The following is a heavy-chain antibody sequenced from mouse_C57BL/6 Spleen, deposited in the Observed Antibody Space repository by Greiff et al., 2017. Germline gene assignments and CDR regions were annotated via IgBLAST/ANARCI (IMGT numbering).Heavy chain of an antibody. V-gene: IGHV10-3*01. CDR1: GFTFNTYA. CDR3: VRDLYGSCYWYFDV. CDR2: IRSKSSNYAT. Sequence: EVQLQESGGGLVQPKGSLKLSCAASGFTFNTYAMHWVRQAPGKGLEWVARIRSKSSNYATYYADSVKDRFTTSRDDLQSMLDLQINNLKTEDTAMNYCVRDLYGSCYWYFDVWGTGTTVTVSS. D-gene: IGHD1-1*01. J-gene: IGHJ1*03.